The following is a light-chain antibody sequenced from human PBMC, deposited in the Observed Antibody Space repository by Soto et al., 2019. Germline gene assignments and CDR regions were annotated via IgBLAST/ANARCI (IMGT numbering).Light chain of an antibody. CDR2: DGS. CDR1: STDVGGYDY. CDR3: SSFAGSYIHVV. V-gene: IGLV2-11*01. Sequence: QSALTQPRSVSGSPRQSVTISCTGTSTDVGGYDYVTWYQKYPGKAPKLMIYDGSKRPSGVPDRFSGSKSGITASLTISGLQAEDEAEYYCSSFAGSYIHVVFGGGTKLTFL. J-gene: IGLJ2*01.